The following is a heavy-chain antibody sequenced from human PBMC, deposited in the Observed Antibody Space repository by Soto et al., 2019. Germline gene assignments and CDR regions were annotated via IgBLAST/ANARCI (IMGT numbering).Heavy chain of an antibody. J-gene: IGHJ6*02. CDR2: INSDGSST. Sequence: GSLRLSCAASGFTFSSYWMHWVRQAPGKGLVWVSRINSDGSSTSYADSVKGRFTISRDNAKNTLYLQMNSLRAEDTAVYYCARVGPLLDIVVVVAASYYYGMDVWGQGTTVTVSS. D-gene: IGHD2-15*01. CDR1: GFTFSSYW. CDR3: ARVGPLLDIVVVVAASYYYGMDV. V-gene: IGHV3-74*01.